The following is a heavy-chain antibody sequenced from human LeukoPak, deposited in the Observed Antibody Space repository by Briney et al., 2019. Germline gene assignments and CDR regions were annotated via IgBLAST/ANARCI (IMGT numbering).Heavy chain of an antibody. D-gene: IGHD2-8*01. V-gene: IGHV3-15*01. CDR2: IKSKTDGGTT. Sequence: GGSLRLSCVASGFTFSSYWMTWVRQAPGKGLEWVGRIKSKTDGGTTDYAAPVKGRFTISRDDSKNTLYLQMNSLRAEDTAVYYCAKGLGYCTNGVCPFDYWGQGTLVTVSS. CDR3: AKGLGYCTNGVCPFDY. CDR1: GFTFSSYW. J-gene: IGHJ4*02.